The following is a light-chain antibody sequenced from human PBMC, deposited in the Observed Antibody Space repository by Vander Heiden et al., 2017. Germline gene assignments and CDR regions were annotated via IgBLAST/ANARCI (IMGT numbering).Light chain of an antibody. CDR3: RQRYNRPPLT. CDR1: QSISSY. Sequence: EIVLTQSPATLSSSPGDRATLPCRASQSISSYLAWYHQKPGQAPRLLIYDASNRADGGPARCSSSRSATKDSITTSSRVHEDDAVYYCRQRYNRPPLTFGGGTKVEIK. J-gene: IGKJ4*01. CDR2: DAS. V-gene: IGKV3-11*01.